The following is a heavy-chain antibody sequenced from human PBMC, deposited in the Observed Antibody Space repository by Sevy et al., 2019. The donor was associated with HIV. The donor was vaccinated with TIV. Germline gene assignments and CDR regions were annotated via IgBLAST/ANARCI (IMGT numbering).Heavy chain of an antibody. CDR2: IHPTGRDI. D-gene: IGHD3-10*01. V-gene: IGHV1-46*02. J-gene: IGHJ4*02. CDR3: ARGDSGSGRGFDY. Sequence: ASVKVSCKASGYVLYYFYIHWVRQAPGQGPEWMGIIHPTGRDITYALKFQGRFTMTRDASTNTVYMDLSSLTSEDTAVYYCARGDSGSGRGFDYWGQGTLVTVSS. CDR1: GYVLYYFY.